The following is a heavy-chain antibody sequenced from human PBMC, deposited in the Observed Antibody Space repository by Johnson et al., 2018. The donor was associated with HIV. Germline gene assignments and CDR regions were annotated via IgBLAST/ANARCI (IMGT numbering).Heavy chain of an antibody. D-gene: IGHD5-18*01. V-gene: IGHV3-NL1*01. CDR1: GFTFSSYG. CDR2: VYSTFGT. Sequence: QVQLVESGGGVVQPGGSLRLSCAASGFTFSSYGMTWVRQPPGKGLDWVSAVYSTFGTYYADSVRGRFTISTDNSKNTLYLQMNSLRREDTAVYYCARGVRNSYGYLLGTFDIWGQGTMVTVSS. CDR3: ARGVRNSYGYLLGTFDI. J-gene: IGHJ3*02.